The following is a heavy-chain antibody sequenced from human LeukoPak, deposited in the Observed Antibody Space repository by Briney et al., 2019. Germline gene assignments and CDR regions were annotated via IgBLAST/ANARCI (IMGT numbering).Heavy chain of an antibody. CDR3: AKHRTTVTPLPRIDY. J-gene: IGHJ4*02. D-gene: IGHD4-17*01. Sequence: SETLSLTCAVYGGSFSGYYWSWIRQPPGKGLEWIGEINHSGSTNYNPSLKSRVTISVDTSKSQFSLKLSSVTAADTAVYYCAKHRTTVTPLPRIDYWGQGTLVTVSS. CDR2: INHSGST. V-gene: IGHV4-34*01. CDR1: GGSFSGYY.